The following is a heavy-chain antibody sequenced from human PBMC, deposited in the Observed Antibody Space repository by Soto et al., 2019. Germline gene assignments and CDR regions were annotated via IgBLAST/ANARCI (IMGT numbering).Heavy chain of an antibody. V-gene: IGHV4-31*03. Sequence: SETLSLTCTVSGGSISSGGYYWSWIRQHPGKGLEWIGYIYYSGSTYYNPSLKSRVTISVDTSKNQFSLKLSSVTAADTAVYYCARDRDTAGYYGMDVCGQGTTVTV. J-gene: IGHJ6*02. D-gene: IGHD5-18*01. CDR3: ARDRDTAGYYGMDV. CDR2: IYYSGST. CDR1: GGSISSGGYY.